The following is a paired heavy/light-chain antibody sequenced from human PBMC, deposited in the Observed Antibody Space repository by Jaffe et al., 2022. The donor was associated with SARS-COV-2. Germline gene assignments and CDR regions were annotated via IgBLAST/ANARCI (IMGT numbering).Light chain of an antibody. CDR3: QQSYSSPPT. J-gene: IGKJ1*01. CDR1: QSISRY. V-gene: IGKV1-39*01. CDR2: AAS. Sequence: DIQMTQSPSSLSASVGDRVTITCRASQSISRYLNWYQQKPGKAPMLLIYAASSLQSGVPSRFSGSRSGTDFTLTISSLQPEDFAIYYCQQSYSSPPTFGQGTKVEIK.
Heavy chain of an antibody. J-gene: IGHJ6*02. D-gene: IGHD2-15*01. CDR1: GGSINSVGYY. CDR2: IYYSGST. V-gene: IGHV4-31*03. CDR3: ARDSCSDSHCYQDGGYGMDV. Sequence: QVQLQESGPGLVKPSQTLSLTCTVSGGSINSVGYYWSWIRQHPGKGLEWIGHIYYSGSTYYKPSLKSRITISVDTSKNQFSLKLSSVTAADTAVYYCARDSCSDSHCYQDGGYGMDVWGQGTTVTVSS.